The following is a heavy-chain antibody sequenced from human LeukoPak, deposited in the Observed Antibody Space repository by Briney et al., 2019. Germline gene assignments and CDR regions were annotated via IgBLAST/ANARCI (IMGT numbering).Heavy chain of an antibody. V-gene: IGHV3-48*04. Sequence: GGSLRLSCAASGFTFSNYVTHWVRQAPGKGLEWVSYISSSGSTIYYADSVKGRFTISRDNAKNTLYLQMNSLRAEDTAVYYCARGGGYYYFDYWGQGTLVTVSS. J-gene: IGHJ4*02. CDR3: ARGGGYYYFDY. CDR2: ISSSGSTI. CDR1: GFTFSNYV. D-gene: IGHD3-3*01.